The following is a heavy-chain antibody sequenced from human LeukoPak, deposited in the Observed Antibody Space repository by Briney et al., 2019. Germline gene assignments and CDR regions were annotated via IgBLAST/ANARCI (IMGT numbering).Heavy chain of an antibody. CDR3: AKKQSVGYYYYYMDV. Sequence: GGSLRLSCAASGFTFSSYAMSWVRQAPGKGLEWVSAISGSGGSTYYADSVKGRFTISRDNFKNTLYLQMNSLRAEDTAVYYCAKKQSVGYYYYYMDVWGKGTTVTVSS. D-gene: IGHD1-26*01. CDR1: GFTFSSYA. V-gene: IGHV3-23*01. CDR2: ISGSGGST. J-gene: IGHJ6*03.